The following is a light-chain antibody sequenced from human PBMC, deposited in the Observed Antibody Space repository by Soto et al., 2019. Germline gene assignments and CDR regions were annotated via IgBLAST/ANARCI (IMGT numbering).Light chain of an antibody. CDR3: QSSDSSLSGSRV. CDR1: SSNIGAGYH. V-gene: IGLV1-40*01. Sequence: QSVLTQPPSVSGAPGQRVTISCTGSSSNIGAGYHVHWYQQLPGTAPKLLIYGNSNRPSGVPDRFSGSRSGTSASLAITGLQAEDEADYYCQSSDSSLSGSRVFGTGTKLT. J-gene: IGLJ1*01. CDR2: GNS.